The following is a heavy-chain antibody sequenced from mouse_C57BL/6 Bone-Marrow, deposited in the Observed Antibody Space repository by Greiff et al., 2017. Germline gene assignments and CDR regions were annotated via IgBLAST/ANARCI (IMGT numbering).Heavy chain of an antibody. J-gene: IGHJ3*01. CDR1: GYTFTSYG. Sequence: QVQLQQSGAELARPGASVKLSCKASGYTFTSYGISWVKQRTGQGLEWIGEIYPRSGNTYYNEKFKGKATLTADKSSSTAYMELRSLTSEDSAVYFCARSGYGSLWFAYWGQGTLVTVSA. CDR3: ARSGYGSLWFAY. D-gene: IGHD2-10*02. V-gene: IGHV1-81*01. CDR2: IYPRSGNT.